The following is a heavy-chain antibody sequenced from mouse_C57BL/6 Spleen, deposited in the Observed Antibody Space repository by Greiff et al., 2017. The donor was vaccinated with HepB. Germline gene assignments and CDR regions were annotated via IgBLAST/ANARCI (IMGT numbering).Heavy chain of an antibody. J-gene: IGHJ2*01. CDR1: GYTFTDYN. CDR3: ARRELGLDY. D-gene: IGHD4-1*01. CDR2: INPNNGGT. V-gene: IGHV1-18*01. Sequence: EVKLMESGPELVKPGASVKIPCKASGYTFTDYNMDWVKQSHGKSLEWIGDINPNNGGTIYNQKFKGKATLTVDKSSSTAYMELRSLTSEDTAVYYCARRELGLDYWGQGTTLTVSS.